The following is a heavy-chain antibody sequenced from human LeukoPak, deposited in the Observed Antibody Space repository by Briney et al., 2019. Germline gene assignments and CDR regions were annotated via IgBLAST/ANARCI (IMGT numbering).Heavy chain of an antibody. CDR2: INHSGST. CDR1: GGSFSGYY. CDR3: ARHVVFGDDFWSGYYTPYYMDV. J-gene: IGHJ6*03. D-gene: IGHD3-3*01. Sequence: PSETLSLTCAVYGGSFSGYYWSWIRQPPGKGLEWIGEINHSGSTNYNPSLKSRVTISVDTSKNQFSLKLSSVTAADTAVYYCARHVVFGDDFWSGYYTPYYMDVWGKGTTVTVSS. V-gene: IGHV4-34*01.